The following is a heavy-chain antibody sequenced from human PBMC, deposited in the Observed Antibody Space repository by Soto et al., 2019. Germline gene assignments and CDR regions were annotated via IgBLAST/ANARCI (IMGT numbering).Heavy chain of an antibody. D-gene: IGHD5-12*01. CDR3: ATTPRGYSGSDHDY. CDR2: TYHSGNT. CDR1: GDTISAGGYS. Sequence: PSEPLSLTCGVSGDTISAGGYSWAWIRQPPGKALEWIGHTYHSGNTYYNPSLESRVTISVDTSKNQFSLKLNSVTAADTAVYYCATTPRGYSGSDHDYWGQGTLVTVSS. V-gene: IGHV4-30-2*03. J-gene: IGHJ4*02.